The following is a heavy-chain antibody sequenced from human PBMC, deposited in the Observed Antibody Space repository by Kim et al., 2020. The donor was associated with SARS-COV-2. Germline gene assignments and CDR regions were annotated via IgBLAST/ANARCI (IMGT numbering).Heavy chain of an antibody. D-gene: IGHD2-21*02. Sequence: KGRFTISRDNAKNSLYLQMNSLRAEDTAVYYCASWSLTYCGGDCYSGADYWGQGTLVTVSS. V-gene: IGHV3-11*06. CDR3: ASWSLTYCGGDCYSGADY. J-gene: IGHJ4*02.